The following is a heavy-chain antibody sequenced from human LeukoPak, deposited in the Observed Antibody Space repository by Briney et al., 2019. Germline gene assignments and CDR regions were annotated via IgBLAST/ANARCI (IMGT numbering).Heavy chain of an antibody. CDR2: IYYSGST. D-gene: IGHD3-22*01. J-gene: IGHJ6*02. CDR3: AGRDSSGYSDYYYYYGMDL. Sequence: SETPSLTCTVSGGSISSYYWSWIRQPPGKGLEWIGYIYYSGSTNYNPSLKSRVTISVDTSKNQFSLKLSSVTAADTAVYYCAGRDSSGYSDYYYYYGMDLWGQGTTVTVSS. CDR1: GGSISSYY. V-gene: IGHV4-59*01.